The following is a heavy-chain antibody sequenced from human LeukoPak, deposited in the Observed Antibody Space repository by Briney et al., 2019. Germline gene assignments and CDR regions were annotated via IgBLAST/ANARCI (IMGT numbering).Heavy chain of an antibody. CDR3: ARDLSQWELNFDY. J-gene: IGHJ4*02. CDR1: GYTFTGYY. Sequence: ASVKVSCKASGYTFTGYYMHWVRQAPGQGLEWMGWINPNSGGTNYAQKFQGWVTMTRDTSISTAYMELSRLRSDDTAVYYCARDLSQWELNFDYWGQGTLVTVSS. V-gene: IGHV1-2*04. D-gene: IGHD1-26*01. CDR2: INPNSGGT.